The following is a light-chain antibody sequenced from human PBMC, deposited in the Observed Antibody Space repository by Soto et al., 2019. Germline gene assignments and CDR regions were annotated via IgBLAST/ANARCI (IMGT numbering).Light chain of an antibody. CDR3: QQYDNSAWT. CDR1: QSVSSRY. V-gene: IGKV3-20*01. Sequence: EILLPQSLATLSLCPGEDATISGRASQSVSSRYLAWYQQKPGQAPRLLIYGASSRATGIPDRFSGSGSGTDFTLTISRLEPEDFAVYYCQQYDNSAWTFGQGTKVDTK. J-gene: IGKJ1*01. CDR2: GAS.